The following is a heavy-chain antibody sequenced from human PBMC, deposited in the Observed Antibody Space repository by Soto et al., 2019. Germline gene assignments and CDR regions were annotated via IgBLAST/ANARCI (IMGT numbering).Heavy chain of an antibody. CDR1: GFIFSTYA. J-gene: IGHJ4*02. CDR2: ISGSGDST. V-gene: IGHV3-23*01. D-gene: IGHD3-9*01. CDR3: ATYFVPQ. Sequence: EVQLLESGGGLVHPGGSLRLSCEASGFIFSTYAMSWVRQAPGKGLEWVSGISGSGDSTYYADSVKGRFTISRDNSKNTLYLQMNGLRAEDTAIYYCATYFVPQWGQGTLVTVSS.